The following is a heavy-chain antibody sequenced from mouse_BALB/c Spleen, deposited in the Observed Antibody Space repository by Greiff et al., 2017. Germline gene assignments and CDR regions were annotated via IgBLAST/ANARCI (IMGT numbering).Heavy chain of an antibody. Sequence: VQLQQTGPELVKPGASVKISCKASGYSFTDYIMLWVKQSHGKSLEWIGNINPYYGSTSYNLKFKGKATLTVDKSSSTAYMQLNSLTSEDSAVYYCARVYYDYEGYAMDYWGQGTSVTVSS. D-gene: IGHD2-4*01. V-gene: IGHV1-39*01. J-gene: IGHJ4*01. CDR3: ARVYYDYEGYAMDY. CDR1: GYSFTDYI. CDR2: INPYYGST.